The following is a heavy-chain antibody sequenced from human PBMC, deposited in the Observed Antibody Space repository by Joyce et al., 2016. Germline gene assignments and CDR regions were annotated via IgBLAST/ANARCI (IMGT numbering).Heavy chain of an antibody. J-gene: IGHJ5*02. CDR3: ARDAPYYDILTGYWVGFDP. D-gene: IGHD3-9*01. Sequence: EVQLVESGGGLVQPGGSLRLSCAASGFTLGGYWVNWFRQAPGMGLGWVANIKQNGSEKYYVYSLKGRFTISRDNAKNSLYLQMNSPRVEDSAVYYCARDAPYYDILTGYWVGFDPWGQGTLVTVSS. CDR1: GFTLGGYW. V-gene: IGHV3-7*01. CDR2: IKQNGSEK.